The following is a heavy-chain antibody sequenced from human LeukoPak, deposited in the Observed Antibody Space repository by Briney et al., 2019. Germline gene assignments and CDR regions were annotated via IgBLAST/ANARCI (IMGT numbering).Heavy chain of an antibody. V-gene: IGHV3-48*01. CDR2: IYSVSRTI. D-gene: IGHD4-11*01. CDR1: GDTVTGYG. J-gene: IGHJ4*02. CDR3: ARGYSNPPLEY. Sequence: PGGSPRLSCAASGDTVTGYGMNWVRQAPGKGLEGVSSIYSVSRTIHYADSVKGRFTISRDNAKNSLYLQMNSLRAEDTAVYYCARGYSNPPLEYWGQGTLVTVSS.